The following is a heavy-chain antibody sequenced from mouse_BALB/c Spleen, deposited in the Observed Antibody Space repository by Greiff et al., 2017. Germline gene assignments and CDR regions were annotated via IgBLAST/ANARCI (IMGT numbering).Heavy chain of an antibody. V-gene: IGHV1S30*01. CDR2: ISRYYGGT. D-gene: IGHD2-10*02. Sequence: VQLQQSGPELVKTGASVKISCKASGYSFTGYYMHWVKQSHGKSLEWIGYISRYYGGTSYNQKFKGKATFTVDTSSSTAYMQFNSLTSEDSAVYYCARKYGESEYMDYWGQGTTLTVSS. CDR1: GYSFTGYY. J-gene: IGHJ2*01. CDR3: ARKYGESEYMDY.